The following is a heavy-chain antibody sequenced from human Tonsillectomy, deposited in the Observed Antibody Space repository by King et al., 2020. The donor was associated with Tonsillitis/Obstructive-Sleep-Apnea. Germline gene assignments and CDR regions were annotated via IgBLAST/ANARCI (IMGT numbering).Heavy chain of an antibody. CDR1: GSYISNYY. D-gene: IGHD6-19*01. CDR3: ARDRAVTGGYWYFDL. CDR2: IYYNWSI. J-gene: IGHJ2*01. V-gene: IGHV4-59*01. Sequence: QLQESGPGLVKPSETLSLTCTVSGSYISNYYWSWIRQPPGKGLDWIGNIYYNWSIPYNPSLKSRVTISVDTSKNQFSLKLSSVTAADTAVYYCARDRAVTGGYWYFDLWGRGTLVTVSS.